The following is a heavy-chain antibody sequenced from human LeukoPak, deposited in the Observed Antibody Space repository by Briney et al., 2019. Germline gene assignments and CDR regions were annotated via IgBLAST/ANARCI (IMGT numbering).Heavy chain of an antibody. J-gene: IGHJ4*02. D-gene: IGHD3-10*01. Sequence: SQTLSLTCAVSGGSISSGGYYWGWIRQPPGKGLEWIGSIYYSGSTYYNPSLKSRVTISVDTSKNQFSLKLSSVTAADTAVYYCILDGSGSYSADYWGQGTLVTVSS. CDR2: IYYSGST. V-gene: IGHV4-39*01. CDR3: ILDGSGSYSADY. CDR1: GGSISSGGYY.